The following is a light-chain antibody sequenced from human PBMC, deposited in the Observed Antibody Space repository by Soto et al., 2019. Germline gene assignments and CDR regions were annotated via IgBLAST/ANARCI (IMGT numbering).Light chain of an antibody. CDR2: EVS. Sequence: QSDLTQPATVSGSPGQSIPLSCTGTSSAVGGYNYVSWYQHHPGKAPKLMIYEVSNRPSGVSNRFSGSKSGNTASLTISGLQAEDEAHYYCRSYTNPRTLGVFGTGTKLTVL. J-gene: IGLJ1*01. V-gene: IGLV2-14*01. CDR3: RSYTNPRTLGV. CDR1: SSAVGGYNY.